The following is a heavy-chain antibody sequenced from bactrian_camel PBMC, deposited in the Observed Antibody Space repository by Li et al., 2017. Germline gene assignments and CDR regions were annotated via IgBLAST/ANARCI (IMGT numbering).Heavy chain of an antibody. Sequence: HVQLVESGGGSVQAGDSLRLSCTGYSSGCMGWFRQAPGKEREAVAAIGSDGRVYYRDSVKGRFTISRDKGKDSVYLQMNSLKPEDTAMYSCQPTTTCSHPYLLGQGTQVTVS. D-gene: IGHD2*01. CDR1: SSGC. CDR2: IGSDGRV. V-gene: IGHV3S55*01. J-gene: IGHJ4*01.